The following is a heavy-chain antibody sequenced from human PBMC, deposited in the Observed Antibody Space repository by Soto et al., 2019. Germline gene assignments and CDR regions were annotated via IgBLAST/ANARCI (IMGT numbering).Heavy chain of an antibody. Sequence: QVQLVQSGAEVKKPGASVKVSCKASGYTFNSYGITWVRQAPGQGLEWMGRISAYNGNTNHAQKFQGRVTMTTDTSTSTAYMELRSLRSEDTAMYYCARGWGYDSNDYYYAYWGQGTLVIVSS. J-gene: IGHJ4*02. CDR3: ARGWGYDSNDYYYAY. CDR2: ISAYNGNT. D-gene: IGHD3-22*01. CDR1: GYTFNSYG. V-gene: IGHV1-18*01.